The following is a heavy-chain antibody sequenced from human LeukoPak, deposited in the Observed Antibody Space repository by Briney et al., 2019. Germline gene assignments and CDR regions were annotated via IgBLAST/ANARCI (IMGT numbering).Heavy chain of an antibody. Sequence: GESLKISCKGSGYSFTSYWIGWVRQMPGKGLEWMGIIYPGDSDTRYSPSFQGQVTISADKSISTAYLQWSSLKASDTAMYYCARHPSYDSSGNRCDAFDIWAKGQWSPSLQ. CDR2: IYPGDSDT. D-gene: IGHD3-22*01. V-gene: IGHV5-51*01. CDR3: ARHPSYDSSGNRCDAFDI. CDR1: GYSFTSYW. J-gene: IGHJ3*02.